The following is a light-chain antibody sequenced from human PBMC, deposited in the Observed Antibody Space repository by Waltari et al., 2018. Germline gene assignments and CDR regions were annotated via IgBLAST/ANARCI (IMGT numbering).Light chain of an antibody. CDR2: DAS. CDR1: QRIKNN. Sequence: ETVMTQSPATLSVYPGERATLSCRASQRIKNNLAWYQQKGGQAPRLLLFDASTRATGISARFSGSGYGTEFTLTISSLQSEDFAVYYCQQYNNWPPYTFGQGTKLEIK. CDR3: QQYNNWPPYT. V-gene: IGKV3-15*01. J-gene: IGKJ2*01.